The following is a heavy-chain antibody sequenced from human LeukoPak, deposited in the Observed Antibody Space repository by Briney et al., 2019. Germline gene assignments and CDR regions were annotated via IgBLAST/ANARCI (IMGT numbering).Heavy chain of an antibody. CDR3: ASGDSVTSPGGYYYGMDV. J-gene: IGHJ6*02. D-gene: IGHD2-2*01. Sequence: GGSLRLSCAASGFTFSDYYMSWIRQAPGKGLEWVSYISSSGSTIYYADSVKGRFTISGDNAKNSLYLQMNSLRAEDTAVYYCASGDSVTSPGGYYYGMDVWGQGTTVTVSS. V-gene: IGHV3-11*01. CDR1: GFTFSDYY. CDR2: ISSSGSTI.